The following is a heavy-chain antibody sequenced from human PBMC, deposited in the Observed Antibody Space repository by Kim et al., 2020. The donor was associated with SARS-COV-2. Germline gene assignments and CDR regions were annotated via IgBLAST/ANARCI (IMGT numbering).Heavy chain of an antibody. V-gene: IGHV3-48*02. CDR3: ARDGWFEELGYFDY. D-gene: IGHD3-10*01. Sequence: ADSVKGRFTISRDNAKNSLYLQRNSLRDEDTAVYYCARDGWFEELGYFDYWGQGTLVTVSS. J-gene: IGHJ4*02.